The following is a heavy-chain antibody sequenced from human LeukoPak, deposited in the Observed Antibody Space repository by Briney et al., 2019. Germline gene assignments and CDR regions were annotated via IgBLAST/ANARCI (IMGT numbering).Heavy chain of an antibody. V-gene: IGHV4-30-2*01. J-gene: IGHJ6*02. CDR3: ARGEWLVVGYYYYGMDV. Sequence: PSQTLSLTCAVSGGSISSGGYYWSWIRQPPGKGLEWIGEINHSGSTNYNPSLKSRVTISVDTSKNQFSLKLSSVTAADTAVYYCARGEWLVVGYYYYGMDVWGQGTTVTASS. CDR2: INHSGST. CDR1: GGSISSGGYY. D-gene: IGHD6-19*01.